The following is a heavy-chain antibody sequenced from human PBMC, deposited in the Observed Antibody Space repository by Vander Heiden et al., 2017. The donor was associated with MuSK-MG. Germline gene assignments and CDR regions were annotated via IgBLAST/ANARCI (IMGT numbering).Heavy chain of an antibody. Sequence: QVQLQESGPGLVKPSETLSLTCTVSGGSISSYYWSWIRQPPGKGLEWIGYIYYSGSTNYNHSRKSRVTISVDTSKNQVSMKLRSVTAADTAVYYCATGHDSWTGYYTYDYWCQGTMVTVFS. D-gene: IGHD3-9*01. CDR2: IYYSGST. V-gene: IGHV4-59*01. CDR1: GGSISSYY. CDR3: ATGHDSWTGYYTYDY. J-gene: IGHJ4*02.